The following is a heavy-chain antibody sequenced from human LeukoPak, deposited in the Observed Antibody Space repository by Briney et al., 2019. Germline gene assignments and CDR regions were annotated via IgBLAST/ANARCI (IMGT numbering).Heavy chain of an antibody. CDR3: ARSLKWNLVGFDY. CDR2: INNSGTST. V-gene: IGHV3-23*05. D-gene: IGHD1-1*01. Sequence: PGGSLRLSCAASGCAFSSYAINRVRRSPGKGGQWVSVINNSGTSTFYAGSVKGRFTISRDNSRNTLYLQMSSLRGEATALYFCARSLKWNLVGFDYWGQGTLVTVSS. J-gene: IGHJ4*02. CDR1: GCAFSSYA.